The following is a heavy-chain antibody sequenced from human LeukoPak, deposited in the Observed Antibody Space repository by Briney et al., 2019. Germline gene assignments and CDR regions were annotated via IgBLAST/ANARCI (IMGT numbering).Heavy chain of an antibody. D-gene: IGHD4-17*01. CDR2: INPNSGGT. J-gene: IGHJ6*02. Sequence: GSVKVSCKASGYTFTGYYMHWVRQAPGQGLEWMGWINPNSGGTNYAQKLQGRVTMTTDTSTSTAYMELRSLRSDDTAVYYCARTEKPTTNYYYGMDVWGQGTTVTVSS. V-gene: IGHV1-2*02. CDR3: ARTEKPTTNYYYGMDV. CDR1: GYTFTGYY.